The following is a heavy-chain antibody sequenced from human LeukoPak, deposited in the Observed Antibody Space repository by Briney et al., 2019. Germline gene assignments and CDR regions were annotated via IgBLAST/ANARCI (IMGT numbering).Heavy chain of an antibody. D-gene: IGHD4-17*01. CDR2: IYYSGST. CDR3: AGGTTVTPFDY. Sequence: SETLSLTCTVFGGSISSHYWSWIRQPPGKGLEWIGYIYYSGSTNYNPSLKSRVTISVDTSKNQFSLKLSSVTAADTAVYYCAGGTTVTPFDYWGQGTLVTVSS. J-gene: IGHJ4*02. V-gene: IGHV4-59*11. CDR1: GGSISSHY.